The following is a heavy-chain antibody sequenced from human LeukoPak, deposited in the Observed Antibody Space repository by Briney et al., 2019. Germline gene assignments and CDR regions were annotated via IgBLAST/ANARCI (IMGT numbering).Heavy chain of an antibody. J-gene: IGHJ6*02. V-gene: IGHV1-69*04. CDR3: ARDQGLTALPPYGLDV. Sequence: GASVQVSCKTSGGTFSTSAITWVRQAPGQGLEWMGRIIPVLNITTYAQRFQGRVTITADTSTSTVYMELSSLRSEETAVYYCARDQGLTALPPYGLDVWGQGTTVIVSS. CDR2: IIPVLNIT. D-gene: IGHD5-18*01. CDR1: GGTFSTSA.